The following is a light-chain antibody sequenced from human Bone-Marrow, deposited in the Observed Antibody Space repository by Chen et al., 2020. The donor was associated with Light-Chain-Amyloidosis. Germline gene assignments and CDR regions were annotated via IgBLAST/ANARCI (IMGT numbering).Light chain of an antibody. CDR1: NIGSTS. CDR3: QVWGRSSARTG. CDR2: DDS. J-gene: IGLJ3*02. V-gene: IGLV3-21*02. Sequence: SYVLTQPSSVSVAPGQTATIACGGNNIGSTSVHWYQQTPGQAPLLVVYDDSDRPSGIPERLSGSKSETAATLAIRGVEAGDESAHCCQVWGRSSARTGFGGGTKLSVL.